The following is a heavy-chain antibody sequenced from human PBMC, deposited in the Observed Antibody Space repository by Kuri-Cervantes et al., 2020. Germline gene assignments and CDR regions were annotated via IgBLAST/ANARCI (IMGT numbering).Heavy chain of an antibody. CDR3: ARGVTDFWSGYYRGGFDY. D-gene: IGHD3-3*01. V-gene: IGHV4-30-2*01. J-gene: IGHJ4*02. CDR2: IYHSGST. CDR1: GGSISSGGYS. Sequence: SQTLSLTCAVSGGSISSGGYSWSWIRQPPGKGLEWIGYIYHSGSTYYNPSPKSRVTISVDRSKNQFSLKLSSVTAADTAVYYCARGVTDFWSGYYRGGFDYWGQGTLVTVSS.